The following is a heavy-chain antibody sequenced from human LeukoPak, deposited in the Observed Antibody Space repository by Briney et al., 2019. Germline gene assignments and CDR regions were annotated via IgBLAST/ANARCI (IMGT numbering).Heavy chain of an antibody. J-gene: IGHJ2*01. CDR3: ARRRRIAAAPEYFDL. V-gene: IGHV4-59*12. CDR1: GGSISSYY. Sequence: SETLSLTCTVSGGSISSYYWSWIRQPPGKGLEWIGYIYYSGSTNYNPSLKSRVTISVDTSKNQFSLKLSSVTAADTAVYYCARRRRIAAAPEYFDLWGRGTLVTVSS. D-gene: IGHD6-13*01. CDR2: IYYSGST.